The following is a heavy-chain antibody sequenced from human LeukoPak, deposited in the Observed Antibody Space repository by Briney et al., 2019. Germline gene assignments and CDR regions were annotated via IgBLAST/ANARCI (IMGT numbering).Heavy chain of an antibody. J-gene: IGHJ5*02. V-gene: IGHV4-4*09. D-gene: IGHD1-26*01. CDR3: AQRQGPMSGTYDYFDP. CDR1: GGSISGYY. Sequence: KPSETLSLTCTVSGGSISGYYWTWIRQPPGQGLEWIAYIHSNGYTNYHPSLRGRFTISVDPSKNQFSLTVTPVTAADTAIYYCAQRQGPMSGTYDYFDPWGQGALVTVSS. CDR2: IHSNGYT.